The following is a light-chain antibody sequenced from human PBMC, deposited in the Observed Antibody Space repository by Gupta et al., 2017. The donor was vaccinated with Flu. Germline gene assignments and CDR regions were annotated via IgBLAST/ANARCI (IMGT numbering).Light chain of an antibody. J-gene: IGLJ1*01. V-gene: IGLV2-14*03. CDR3: SSYTISSSYL. CDR2: DVS. CDR1: SRDVGNYNY. Sequence: QSALTQPASVPGSPGQSITISCTGTSRDVGNYNYVSWYQQHPGKAPKLMIYDVSSRPSGISNRFSGSKSGNTASLTISGLQAEDEADYYCSSYTISSSYLFGTGTKVSVL.